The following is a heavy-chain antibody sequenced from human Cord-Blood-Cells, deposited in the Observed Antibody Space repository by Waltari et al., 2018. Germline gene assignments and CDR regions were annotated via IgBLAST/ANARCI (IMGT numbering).Heavy chain of an antibody. CDR1: GGSITSSSSY. CDR3: AGQANWDDY. Sequence: QLQLQESGPGLVKPSETLSLTCTFSGGSITSSSSYWGWIRQPPGKGLEWIGSIYYSGSTYYNPSLKSRVTISVDTSKNQFSLKLSSVTAADTAVYYCAGQANWDDYWGQGTLVTVSS. V-gene: IGHV4-39*07. D-gene: IGHD7-27*01. J-gene: IGHJ4*02. CDR2: IYYSGST.